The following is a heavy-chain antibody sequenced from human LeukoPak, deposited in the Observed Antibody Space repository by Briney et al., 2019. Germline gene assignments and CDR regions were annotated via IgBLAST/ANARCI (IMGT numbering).Heavy chain of an antibody. CDR3: ARTYDGSGYCYFYDY. CDR1: GYTFTGYY. Sequence: ASVKVSCKASGYTFTGYYMHWVRQAPGQGLEWMGWINPNSGGTNYAQKFQGRVTMTRDTSISTAYMELSRLRSDDTAVYYCARTYDGSGYCYFYDYWGQGTLVTVSS. D-gene: IGHD3-22*01. J-gene: IGHJ4*02. V-gene: IGHV1-2*02. CDR2: INPNSGGT.